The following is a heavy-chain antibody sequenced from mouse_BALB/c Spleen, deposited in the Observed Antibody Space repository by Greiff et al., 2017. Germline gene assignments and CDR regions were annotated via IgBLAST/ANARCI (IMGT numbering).Heavy chain of an antibody. J-gene: IGHJ4*01. CDR3: TRSLLRLRGAMDY. CDR2: IYPSDSYT. V-gene: IGHV1-69*02. CDR1: GYTFTSYW. Sequence: VQLQQPGAELVRPGASVKLSCKASGYTFTSYWINWVKQRPGQGLEWIGNIYPSDSYTNYNQKFKDKATLTVDKSSSTAYMQLSSPTSEDSAVYYCTRSLLRLRGAMDYWGQGTSVTVSS. D-gene: IGHD1-2*01.